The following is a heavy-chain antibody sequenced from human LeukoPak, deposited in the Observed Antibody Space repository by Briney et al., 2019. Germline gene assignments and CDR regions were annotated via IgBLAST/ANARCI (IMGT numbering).Heavy chain of an antibody. CDR1: GYSFTGYY. Sequence: ASVKVSCKASGYSFTGYYMHWVRQAPGQGFEWVGWINPNSGGTNYAQKFQGRVTITRDTSLSTAYMELSRLRSDDTAVYYCAGGTAAAGSPFDFWGQGTLVTVSS. D-gene: IGHD6-13*01. V-gene: IGHV1-2*02. J-gene: IGHJ4*02. CDR2: INPNSGGT. CDR3: AGGTAAAGSPFDF.